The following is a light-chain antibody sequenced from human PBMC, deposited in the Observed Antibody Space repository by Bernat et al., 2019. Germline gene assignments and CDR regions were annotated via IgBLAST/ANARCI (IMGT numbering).Light chain of an antibody. Sequence: GERATLSCRAIQSFTTKLAWYHQKPLQAPRLLIYGASSRATGIPYRVSGSVSGTDFTLTISSLEPEDVGLYFCMQSSNWPRTFGQGTKVEIK. V-gene: IGKV3D-15*01. CDR3: MQSSNWPRT. CDR1: QSFTTK. CDR2: GAS. J-gene: IGKJ1*01.